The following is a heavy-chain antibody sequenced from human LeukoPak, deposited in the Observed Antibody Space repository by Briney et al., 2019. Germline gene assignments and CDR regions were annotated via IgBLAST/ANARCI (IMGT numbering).Heavy chain of an antibody. J-gene: IGHJ3*02. CDR2: IYSGGST. Sequence: GGSLRLSCAASGFTVSSNYMSWVRQAPEQGLEWVSVIYSGGSTYYADSVKGRFTISRDNSKNTLYLQMNSLRAEDTAVYYCASVRGDAFDIWGQGTMVTVSS. V-gene: IGHV3-66*01. CDR3: ASVRGDAFDI. D-gene: IGHD5-12*01. CDR1: GFTVSSNY.